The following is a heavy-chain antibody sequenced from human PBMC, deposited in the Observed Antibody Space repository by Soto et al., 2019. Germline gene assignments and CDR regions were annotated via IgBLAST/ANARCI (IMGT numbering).Heavy chain of an antibody. CDR2: YDLEKGET. CDR3: AKKTHDY. CDR1: GYSLTELS. J-gene: IGHJ4*02. V-gene: IGHV1-24*01. Sequence: GASVKVSCKVSGYSLTELSIHWVRQAPGEGLEWMGGYDLEKGETIYAQKFQGRVTMTEDSPADTPYMQMNSLRAEDTAVYYCAKKTHDYWGQGTLVTVSS.